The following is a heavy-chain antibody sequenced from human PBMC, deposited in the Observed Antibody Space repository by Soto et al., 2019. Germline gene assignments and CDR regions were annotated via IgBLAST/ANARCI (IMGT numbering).Heavy chain of an antibody. V-gene: IGHV1-69*12. CDR1: GGTVSSYA. J-gene: IGHJ4*02. Sequence: QVQLVQSGAEVKKPGSSVKVSCKASGGTVSSYAISWVRQAPGQGLEWMGGIIPIFGTANYAQKFQGRVTITADESTSTAYMELSSLRSEDTAVYYCARDRDSGSGYPHFGYWGQGTLVTVSS. D-gene: IGHD3-22*01. CDR2: IIPIFGTA. CDR3: ARDRDSGSGYPHFGY.